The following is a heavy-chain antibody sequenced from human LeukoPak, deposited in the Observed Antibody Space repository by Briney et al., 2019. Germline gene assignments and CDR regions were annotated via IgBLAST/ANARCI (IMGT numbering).Heavy chain of an antibody. D-gene: IGHD6-19*01. Sequence: GGSLRLSCAASGFTFSNAWMTWVRQAPGKGLEWVGRIKSKTDGGAADYAAPVKGRFTISRDDSKNTLYLQMDSLRAEDTAVYYCARPSSGPDYWGQGTLVTVSS. CDR2: IKSKTDGGAA. J-gene: IGHJ4*02. CDR3: ARPSSGPDY. V-gene: IGHV3-15*01. CDR1: GFTFSNAW.